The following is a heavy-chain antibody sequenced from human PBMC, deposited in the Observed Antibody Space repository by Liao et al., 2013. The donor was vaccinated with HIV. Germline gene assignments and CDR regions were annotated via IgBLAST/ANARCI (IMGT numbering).Heavy chain of an antibody. CDR3: ARGPFDYGDYPGYFQH. CDR2: IYTSGST. J-gene: IGHJ1*01. D-gene: IGHD4-17*01. CDR1: GGSISSGSYY. V-gene: IGHV4-61*02. Sequence: QVQLQESGPGLVKPSQTLSLTCTVSGGSISSGSYYWSWIRQPAGKGLEWIGRIYTSGSTNYNPSLKSRVTISVDTSENQFSLKLSSVTAAETAVYYCARGPFDYGDYPGYFQHWGQGTWSLSPQ.